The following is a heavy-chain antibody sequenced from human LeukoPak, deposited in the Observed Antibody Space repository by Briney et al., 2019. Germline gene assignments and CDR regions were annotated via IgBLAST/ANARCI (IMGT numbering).Heavy chain of an antibody. CDR1: GGSISSYY. D-gene: IGHD3-22*01. J-gene: IGHJ3*02. Sequence: SETLSLTCTVSGGSISSYYWSRIRQPAGKGLEWIGRIYTSGSTNYNPSLKSRVTMSVDTSKNQFSLKLSSVTAADTAVYYCARGTYYYDSSGYYKTDAFDIWGQGTMVTVSS. CDR3: ARGTYYYDSSGYYKTDAFDI. V-gene: IGHV4-4*07. CDR2: IYTSGST.